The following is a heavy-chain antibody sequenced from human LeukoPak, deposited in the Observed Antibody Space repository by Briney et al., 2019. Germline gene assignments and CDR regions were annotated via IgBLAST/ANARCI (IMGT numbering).Heavy chain of an antibody. CDR1: GFTFDDYA. D-gene: IGHD3-3*01. J-gene: IGHJ4*02. CDR2: ISWNSGSI. CDR3: AKGSDDFWSRIDY. Sequence: PGGSLRLSCVASGFTFDDYAMHWVRQAPGKGLEWVSGISWNSGSIGYADSVKGRFTISRDNAKNSLYLQMNSLRAEDTALYYCAKGSDDFWSRIDYWGQGTLVTVSS. V-gene: IGHV3-9*01.